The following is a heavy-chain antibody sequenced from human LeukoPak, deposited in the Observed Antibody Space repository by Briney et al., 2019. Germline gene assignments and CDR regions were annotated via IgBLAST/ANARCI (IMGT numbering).Heavy chain of an antibody. CDR2: MNPNSGNT. D-gene: IGHD2-21*02. CDR1: GYTFTSYG. J-gene: IGHJ4*02. Sequence: ASVKVSCKASGYTFTSYGINWVRQATGQGLEWMGWMNPNSGNTGYAQKFQGRVTMTRNTSISTAYMELSSLRSEDTAVYYCARTLAYCGGDCSFDYWGQGTLVTVSS. V-gene: IGHV1-8*02. CDR3: ARTLAYCGGDCSFDY.